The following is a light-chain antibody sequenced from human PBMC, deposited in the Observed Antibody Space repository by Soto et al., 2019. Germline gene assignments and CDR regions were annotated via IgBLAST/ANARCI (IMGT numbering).Light chain of an antibody. CDR2: EGN. CDR1: SSDVGTYNL. J-gene: IGLJ2*01. CDR3: SSYAPSRTLL. V-gene: IGLV2-23*01. Sequence: QSVLTQPASVSGSPGESITISCTGTSSDVGTYNLVTWYQQHPGRVPKLILYEGNKRPSGVSSRFSASKSGNTASLTISGLQAEDEADYFSSSYAPSRTLLFGGGTKDTVL.